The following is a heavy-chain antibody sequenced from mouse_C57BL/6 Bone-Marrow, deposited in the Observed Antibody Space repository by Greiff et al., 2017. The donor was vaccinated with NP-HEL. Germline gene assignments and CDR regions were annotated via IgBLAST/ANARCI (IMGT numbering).Heavy chain of an antibody. Sequence: EVQLQQSGPELVKPGASVKISCKASGYSFTGYYMHWVKQSSEKSLEWIGEINPSTGGTSYNQKFKGKATLTVDKSSSTAYMQLKSLTSEDSAVYYCARTLGRGDYWGQGTSVTVSS. CDR3: ARTLGRGDY. CDR2: INPSTGGT. D-gene: IGHD4-1*01. V-gene: IGHV1-43*01. CDR1: GYSFTGYY. J-gene: IGHJ4*01.